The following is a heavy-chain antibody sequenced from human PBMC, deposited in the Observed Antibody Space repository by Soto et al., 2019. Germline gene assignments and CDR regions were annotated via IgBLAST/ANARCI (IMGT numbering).Heavy chain of an antibody. CDR2: ITDTGGDT. V-gene: IGHV3-23*01. CDR1: GFTFGSRA. J-gene: IGHJ5*02. CDR3: AKGPYDSSGYYYDNWFDP. D-gene: IGHD3-22*01. Sequence: EVQLLESGGDLVQPGGSLRLSCVASGFTFGSRAMSWVRQAPGEGLEWVSTITDTGGDTKYADSVRGRFTISRDNSKNTLYLQMNSLRAEDTAVYYCAKGPYDSSGYYYDNWFDPWGQGTLVTVSS.